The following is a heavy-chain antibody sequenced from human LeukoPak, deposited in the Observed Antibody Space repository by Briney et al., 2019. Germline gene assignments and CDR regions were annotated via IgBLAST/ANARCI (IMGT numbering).Heavy chain of an antibody. CDR1: GYSISSGYY. Sequence: PSETLSLTCTVSGYSISSGYYWGWIRQPPGKGLEWIGSIYHSGSTYYNPSLKSRVTISVDTSKNQFSLKLSSVTAADTAVYYCARDPDYGDYAAHPLYYMDVWGKGTTVTVSS. CDR2: IYHSGST. V-gene: IGHV4-38-2*02. CDR3: ARDPDYGDYAAHPLYYMDV. J-gene: IGHJ6*03. D-gene: IGHD4-17*01.